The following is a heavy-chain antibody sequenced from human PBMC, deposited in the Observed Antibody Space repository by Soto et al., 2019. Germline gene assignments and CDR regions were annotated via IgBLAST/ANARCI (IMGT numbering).Heavy chain of an antibody. Sequence: SETLSVTCTVAGGSSGSGGCYWSWIRQHPGKGLEWIWYIYYSGSTYYNPSLKSRVTISVDTSKNQFSLKLSSVTAADTAVYYCARDLVKGIAAAGNWFAPWRQGTLVPAPQ. D-gene: IGHD6-13*01. CDR2: IYYSGST. CDR1: GGSSGSGGCY. CDR3: ARDLVKGIAAAGNWFAP. V-gene: IGHV4-31*03. J-gene: IGHJ5*02.